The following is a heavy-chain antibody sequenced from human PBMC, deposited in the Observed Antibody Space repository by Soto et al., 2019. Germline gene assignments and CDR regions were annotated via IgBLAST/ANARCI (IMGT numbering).Heavy chain of an antibody. J-gene: IGHJ4*02. V-gene: IGHV4-39*01. CDR1: GASITSTSSY. CDR3: PGQYPFDSSGYHLNF. CDR2: IYYRGNT. Sequence: SGTLSLTCSVSGASITSTSSYWGWIRQPPGKGLEWIAIIYYRGNTYYNPSLRSRLTISVDTSQNQFSLKLTSVIAADAAVYYGPGQYPFDSSGYHLNFGGLGTLVPVP. D-gene: IGHD3-22*01.